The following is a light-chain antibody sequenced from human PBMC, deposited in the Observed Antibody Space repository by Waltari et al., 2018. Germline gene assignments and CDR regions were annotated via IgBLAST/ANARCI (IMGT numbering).Light chain of an antibody. CDR1: QSISSY. V-gene: IGKV1-39*01. J-gene: IGKJ3*01. CDR2: AAS. CDR3: QQSYSTPRT. Sequence: DIQMTQSQSSLSASVGDRGNITCRASQSISSYLNGYQQKPGKAPKPLIYAASSLQSGVPSRFSGSGSGTDFTLTISSLQPEDFATYYCQQSYSTPRTFGPGTKVDIK.